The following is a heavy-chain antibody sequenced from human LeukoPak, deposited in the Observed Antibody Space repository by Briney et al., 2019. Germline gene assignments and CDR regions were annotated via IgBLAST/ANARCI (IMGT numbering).Heavy chain of an antibody. V-gene: IGHV1-8*01. Sequence: GASVKVSCKASGYTFTSYDINWVRQATGQGLEWMGWMNPNSGNTGYAQKFQGRVTMTRNTSISTAYMELSSLRSEDTAVYHCARGYCSSTGCYFGYWFDPWGQGTLVTVSS. CDR2: MNPNSGNT. CDR3: ARGYCSSTGCYFGYWFDP. J-gene: IGHJ5*02. D-gene: IGHD2-2*01. CDR1: GYTFTSYD.